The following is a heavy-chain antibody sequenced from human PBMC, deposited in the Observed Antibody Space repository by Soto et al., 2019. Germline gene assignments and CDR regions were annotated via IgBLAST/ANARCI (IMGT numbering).Heavy chain of an antibody. CDR2: INHSGST. CDR3: ARGRLSYYYGMDV. CDR1: GGSFSGYY. Sequence: SETLSLTCAVYGGSFSGYYWSWIRQPPGKGLEWIGEINHSGSTNYNPSLKSRVTISVDTSKNQFSLKLTSVTAADTAVYYCARGRLSYYYGMDVWGQGTTVTVSS. J-gene: IGHJ6*02. V-gene: IGHV4-34*01.